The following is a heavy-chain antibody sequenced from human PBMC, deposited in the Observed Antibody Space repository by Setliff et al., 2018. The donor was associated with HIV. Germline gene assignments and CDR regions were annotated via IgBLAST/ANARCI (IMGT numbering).Heavy chain of an antibody. J-gene: IGHJ4*02. CDR3: AKSSSSYYFMDY. CDR2: ITWDGGST. V-gene: IGHV3-43*01. CDR1: GFTFDDYT. Sequence: GGSLRLSCAASGFTFDDYTMHWVRQAPGKGLEWVSLITWDGGSTYYADSVKGRFTISRDNSKNSLYLQMNSLRTEDTALYYCAKSSSSYYFMDYWGQGTLVTVSS. D-gene: IGHD3-22*01.